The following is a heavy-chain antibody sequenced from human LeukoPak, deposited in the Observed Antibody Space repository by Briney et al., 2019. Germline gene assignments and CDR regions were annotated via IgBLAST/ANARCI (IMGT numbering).Heavy chain of an antibody. J-gene: IGHJ4*02. Sequence: SETLSLTCTVSGGSINAGSYYWSWVRQPAGKGLEWIGRIHSSGSTNYNPSLKSRVTMSVDTFRNQFSPKLRSVTAADTAVYFCARGPRKDSSSWYGNYWGRGTLVTVSS. CDR2: IHSSGST. CDR1: GGSINAGSYY. V-gene: IGHV4-61*02. CDR3: ARGPRKDSSSWYGNY. D-gene: IGHD6-13*01.